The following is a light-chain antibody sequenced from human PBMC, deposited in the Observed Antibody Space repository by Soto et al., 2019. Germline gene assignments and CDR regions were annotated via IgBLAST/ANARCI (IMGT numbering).Light chain of an antibody. J-gene: IGKJ2*01. CDR1: QSVTSSC. CDR3: QQYCSSPYT. V-gene: IGKV3-20*01. Sequence: EIVLTQSPGTLSLSPGERATLSCRASQSVTSSCLAWYQQKPGQAPRLLISGASRRYTGIPDRFSGSESGTDFTLTITRLEPEDFALYYCQQYCSSPYTFGQGTKLEIK. CDR2: GAS.